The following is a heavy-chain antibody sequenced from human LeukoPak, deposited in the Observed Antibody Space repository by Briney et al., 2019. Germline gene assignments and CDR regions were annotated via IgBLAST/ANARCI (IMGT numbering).Heavy chain of an antibody. J-gene: IGHJ6*03. CDR2: INHSGST. CDR3: ARDGSYGSGSYYYYYYYYYMDV. Sequence: SETLSLTCTVSGGSISSNSDYWGWIRQPPGKGLEWIGEINHSGSTNYNPCLKSRVTISVDTSKNQLSLKLSSVTAADTAVYYCARDGSYGSGSYYYYYYYYYMDVWGKGTTVTVSS. CDR1: GGSISSNSDY. V-gene: IGHV4-39*07. D-gene: IGHD3-10*01.